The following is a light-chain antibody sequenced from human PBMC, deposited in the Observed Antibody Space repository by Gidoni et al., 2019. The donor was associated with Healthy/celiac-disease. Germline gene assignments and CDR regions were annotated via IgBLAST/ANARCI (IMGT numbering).Light chain of an antibody. V-gene: IGKV1-9*01. J-gene: IGKJ5*01. CDR1: QGISSY. CDR2: AAS. CDR3: QQLNSYPR. Sequence: DIQLTQSPSFLSASVGDRVTITCRASQGISSYLAWYQQKPGKAPKLLIYAASTLQSGVPSRFSGSGSGTEFTLTISSLQPEDFATYYCQQLNSYPRFXQXTRLEIK.